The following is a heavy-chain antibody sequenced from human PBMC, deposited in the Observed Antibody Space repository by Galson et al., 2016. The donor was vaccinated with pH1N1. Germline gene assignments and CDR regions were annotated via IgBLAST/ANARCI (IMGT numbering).Heavy chain of an antibody. D-gene: IGHD2-21*01. J-gene: IGHJ5*02. Sequence: SVKVSCKASGYTFTGHYMHWVRQAPGRGLEWMGWINPENGDTEYAQKFQDRVTMTRDTSNSTAYMEVNRLTSDDTAVYYCARIIRYSSGLDPWGQGTLVTVSS. CDR1: GYTFTGHY. V-gene: IGHV1-2*02. CDR3: ARIIRYSSGLDP. CDR2: INPENGDT.